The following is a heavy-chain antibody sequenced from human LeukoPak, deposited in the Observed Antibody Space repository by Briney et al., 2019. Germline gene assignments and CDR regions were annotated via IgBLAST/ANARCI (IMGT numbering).Heavy chain of an antibody. CDR2: ISSSSSTI. CDR1: GFTVSSNY. CDR3: ARGEYCSGGSCYRKEYFQH. D-gene: IGHD2-15*01. V-gene: IGHV3-48*01. Sequence: GGSLRLSCAASGFTVSSNYMNWVRQAPGKGLEWVSYISSSSSTIYYADSVKGRFTISRDNAKNSLYLQMNSLRAEDTAVYYCARGEYCSGGSCYRKEYFQHWGQGTLVTVSS. J-gene: IGHJ1*01.